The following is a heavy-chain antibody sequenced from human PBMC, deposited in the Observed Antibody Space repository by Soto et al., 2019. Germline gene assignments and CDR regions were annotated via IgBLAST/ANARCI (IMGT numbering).Heavy chain of an antibody. Sequence: PGGSLRLSCSASGFTLSIYAMHWDRQAPGKGLEYVSAVSTNGGTSYYADSVKGRFTISRDNSRNTLYLQMNSLRPEDTAVYYCVKDRAPRDGYKTQPGSWGLGTLVTVSS. CDR3: VKDRAPRDGYKTQPGS. J-gene: IGHJ5*02. D-gene: IGHD5-12*01. CDR1: GFTLSIYA. V-gene: IGHV3-64D*06. CDR2: VSTNGGTS.